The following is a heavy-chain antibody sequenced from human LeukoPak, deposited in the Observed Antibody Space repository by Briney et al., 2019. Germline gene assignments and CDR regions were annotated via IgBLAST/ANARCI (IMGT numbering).Heavy chain of an antibody. CDR3: AKDQSTSHYYFMDV. Sequence: GGSLRLSCAASGFTFSSYAMSWVRQAPGKGLEWVAVIWYGGSDKYYADSVKGRFTISRDNSKNTLYLQMNSLRAEDTAVYYCAKDQSTSHYYFMDVWGKGATVTVSS. CDR1: GFTFSSYA. CDR2: IWYGGSDK. D-gene: IGHD2-2*01. V-gene: IGHV3-30*02. J-gene: IGHJ6*03.